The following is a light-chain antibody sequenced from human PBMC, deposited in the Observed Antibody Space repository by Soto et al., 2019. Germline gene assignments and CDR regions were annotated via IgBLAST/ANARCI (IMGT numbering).Light chain of an antibody. CDR1: QSVISN. CDR2: GAS. J-gene: IGKJ1*01. CDR3: QQYNNWPRT. Sequence: EIVMTQSPATLSVSPGERATLSCRASQSVISNLACYQQKPGQAPRLLIYGASTRATGIPARFSGSGSGKEFILTISSLQSEDFAVYHCQQYNNWPRTFGQGTKVDIK. V-gene: IGKV3-15*01.